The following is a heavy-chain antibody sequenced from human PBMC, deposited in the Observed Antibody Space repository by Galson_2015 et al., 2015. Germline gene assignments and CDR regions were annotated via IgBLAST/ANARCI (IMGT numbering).Heavy chain of an antibody. CDR2: IIPILGIA. J-gene: IGHJ4*02. Sequence: SVKVSCKASGGTFSSYPISWVRQAPGQGLEWMGRIIPILGIANYAQKFQGRVTITADKSTSTAYMELSSLRSEDTAVYYCARVPIAARHPSFDYWGQGTLVTVSS. D-gene: IGHD6-6*01. CDR3: ARVPIAARHPSFDY. CDR1: GGTFSSYP. V-gene: IGHV1-69*04.